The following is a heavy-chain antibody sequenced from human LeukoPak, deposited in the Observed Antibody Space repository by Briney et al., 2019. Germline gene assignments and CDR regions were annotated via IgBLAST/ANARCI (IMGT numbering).Heavy chain of an antibody. Sequence: GRSLRLSCAGSGFIFNNYAMHWVRQPPGKGLEWVSGISWNSGSIDYADSVKGRFTISRDNAKNSLYLQMNSLRVEDTAFYYCARGPGYSSGWYVLSVDYWGQGTLVTVSS. CDR3: ARGPGYSSGWYVLSVDY. D-gene: IGHD6-19*01. CDR1: GFIFNNYA. CDR2: ISWNSGSI. J-gene: IGHJ4*02. V-gene: IGHV3-9*01.